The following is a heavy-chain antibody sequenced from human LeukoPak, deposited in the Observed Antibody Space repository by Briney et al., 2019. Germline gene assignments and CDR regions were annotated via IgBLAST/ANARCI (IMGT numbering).Heavy chain of an antibody. CDR1: GGSISSYY. J-gene: IGHJ6*03. D-gene: IGHD6-13*01. V-gene: IGHV4-4*07. Sequence: PSETLSLTCTVSGGSISSYYWSWIRQPAGKGLEWIGRIYTSGGTNYNPSLKSRVTISVDTSKNQFSLKLSSVTAADTAVYYCARLSSWYDYYYYYMDVWGKGTTVTISS. CDR3: ARLSSWYDYYYYYMDV. CDR2: IYTSGGT.